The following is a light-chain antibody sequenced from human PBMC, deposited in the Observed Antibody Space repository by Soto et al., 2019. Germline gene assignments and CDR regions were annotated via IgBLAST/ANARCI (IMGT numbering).Light chain of an antibody. CDR1: QSISSY. J-gene: IGKJ1*01. Sequence: DIQMTQSPSSLSASVGDRVTITFRASQSISSYLNWYQQKPGKAPKLLISAASSLQSGVPSRFSGSGSGTDFTLTISSLQPEDFATYYCQQSYSTWTFGQGTKVDIK. V-gene: IGKV1-39*01. CDR2: AAS. CDR3: QQSYSTWT.